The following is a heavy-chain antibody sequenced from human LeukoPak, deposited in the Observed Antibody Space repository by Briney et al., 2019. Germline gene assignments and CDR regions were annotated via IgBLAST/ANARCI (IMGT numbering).Heavy chain of an antibody. Sequence: GRSLRLSCAASGFTFSSYGMHWVRQAPGKGLEWVAVISYDGSNKYYADSVKGRFTISRDNSKNTLYLQMNSLRAEDTAVYYCYGSGSYYPLNWFDPWGQGTLVTVSS. J-gene: IGHJ5*02. D-gene: IGHD3-10*01. CDR2: ISYDGSNK. CDR3: YGSGSYYPLNWFDP. CDR1: GFTFSSYG. V-gene: IGHV3-30*03.